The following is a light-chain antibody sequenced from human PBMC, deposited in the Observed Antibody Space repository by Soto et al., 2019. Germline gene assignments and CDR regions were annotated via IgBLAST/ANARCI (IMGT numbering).Light chain of an antibody. CDR2: LEGSGSY. Sequence: QSVLTQSSSASASLGSSVKLTCTLSSGHSSYIIAWHQQQPGNAPRYLMKLEGSGSYNKGSGVPDRFSGSSSGADRYLTISNRQFEYEADYYCETWDSNTHTVFGGGTQLTVL. CDR1: SGHSSYI. J-gene: IGLJ3*02. CDR3: ETWDSNTHTV. V-gene: IGLV4-60*02.